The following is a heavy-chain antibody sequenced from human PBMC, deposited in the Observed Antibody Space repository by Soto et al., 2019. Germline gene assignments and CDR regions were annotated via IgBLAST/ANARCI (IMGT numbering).Heavy chain of an antibody. V-gene: IGHV4-30-2*01. CDR3: ARARLWFGELLWYFDY. CDR2: IYHSGST. D-gene: IGHD3-10*01. CDR1: GGSISSGGYS. Sequence: SETLSLTCAVSGGSISSGGYSWSWIRQPPGKGLEWIGYIYHSGSTYYNPSLKSRVTISVDRSKNQFSLKLSSVTAADTAVYYCARARLWFGELLWYFDYWGQGTLVTVSA. J-gene: IGHJ4*02.